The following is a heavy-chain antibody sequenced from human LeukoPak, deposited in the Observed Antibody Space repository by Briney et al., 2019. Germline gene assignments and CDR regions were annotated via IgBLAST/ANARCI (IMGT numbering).Heavy chain of an antibody. J-gene: IGHJ4*02. D-gene: IGHD5-24*01. Sequence: SETLSLTCTVSGDSISTSSYCWGWIRQPPGKGLEWIGNIYYSGITNYTPSLKSRLTISVDTSKNQFSLNLSSVTAADTAVYYCATRGDGYSYFDYWGQGTLVTVSS. CDR3: ATRGDGYSYFDY. V-gene: IGHV4-39*01. CDR1: GDSISTSSYC. CDR2: IYYSGIT.